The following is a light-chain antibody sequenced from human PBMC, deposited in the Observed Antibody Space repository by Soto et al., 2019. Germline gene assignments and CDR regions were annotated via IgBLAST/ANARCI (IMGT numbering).Light chain of an antibody. CDR1: QSISSY. CDR3: QQYNSYSPWT. CDR2: AAS. J-gene: IGKJ1*01. Sequence: DIQMTQSPSSLSASVGDRVTITCRASQSISSYLNWYQQKPGKAPKLLIYAASSLQSGVPSRFSGSGSGTEFTLTISSLQPEDFAIYYCQQYNSYSPWTFGQGTKVDIK. V-gene: IGKV1-39*01.